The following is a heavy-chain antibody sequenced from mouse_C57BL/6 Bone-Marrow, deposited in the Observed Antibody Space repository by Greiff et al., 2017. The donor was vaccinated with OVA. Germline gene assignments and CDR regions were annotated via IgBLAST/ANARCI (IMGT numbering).Heavy chain of an antibody. J-gene: IGHJ3*01. D-gene: IGHD2-1*01. CDR1: GYSITSGYD. Sequence: EVKVEESGPGMVKPSQSLSLTCTVTGYSITSGYDWHWIRHFPGNKLEWMGYISYSGSTNYNPSLKSRISITHDTSKNHFFLKLNSVTTEDTATYYCARDRGGNYAWFAYWGQGTLVTVSA. CDR3: ARDRGGNYAWFAY. V-gene: IGHV3-1*01. CDR2: ISYSGST.